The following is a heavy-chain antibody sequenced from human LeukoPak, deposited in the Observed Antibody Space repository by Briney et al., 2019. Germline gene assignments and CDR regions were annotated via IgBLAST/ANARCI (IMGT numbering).Heavy chain of an antibody. V-gene: IGHV3-23*01. CDR2: ISGSGGGT. CDR3: ARDGYHYFDY. CDR1: GFTFSSYA. D-gene: IGHD1-1*01. Sequence: GGSLRLSCAASGFTFSSYAMSWVRQAPGKGLEWVSAISGSGGGTYYADSVKGRFTISRDNAKNSLYLQMNSLRAEDTAVYYCARDGYHYFDYWGQGTLVTVSS. J-gene: IGHJ4*02.